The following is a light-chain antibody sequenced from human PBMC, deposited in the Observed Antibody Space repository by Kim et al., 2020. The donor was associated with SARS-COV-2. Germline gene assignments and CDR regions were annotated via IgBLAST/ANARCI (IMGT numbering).Light chain of an antibody. CDR3: AAWDDSLNGHWV. CDR2: SNN. V-gene: IGLV1-44*01. CDR1: SSNIGSNT. Sequence: QSVLTQPPSASGTPGQRVTISCSGSSSNIGSNTVNWYQQLPGTAPKLLIYSNNQRPSGVPDRFSGSKSGTSASLAISGLQSEDEADYYCAAWDDSLNGHWVFGGATKVTVL. J-gene: IGLJ3*02.